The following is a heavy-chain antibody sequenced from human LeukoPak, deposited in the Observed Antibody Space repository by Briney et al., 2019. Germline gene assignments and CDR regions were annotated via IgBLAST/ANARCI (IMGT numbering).Heavy chain of an antibody. Sequence: GGSLRLSCAASGFTVSGNYMSWVRQAPGKGLEWVAVQWHDGSNKYYADSVKGRFTISRDESKDTLYLQMNSLRAEDTAVYYCARGSRYHYDSSGYYHNFDYWGQGTLVTVSS. CDR1: GFTVSGNY. CDR2: QWHDGSNK. V-gene: IGHV3-33*08. J-gene: IGHJ4*02. CDR3: ARGSRYHYDSSGYYHNFDY. D-gene: IGHD3-22*01.